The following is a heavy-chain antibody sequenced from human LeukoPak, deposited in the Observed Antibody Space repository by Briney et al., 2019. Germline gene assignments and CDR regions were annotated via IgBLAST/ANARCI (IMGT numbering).Heavy chain of an antibody. D-gene: IGHD3-3*01. CDR1: GFTFSDYW. CDR2: IKQDGSEK. CDR3: ARDGRFSYGAFDI. J-gene: IGHJ3*02. V-gene: IGHV3-7*01. Sequence: GGSLRFSCLASGFTFSDYWLTWVRQAPGKGLECVANIKQDGSEKFYVDSVKGRFTISRDNAKNSLYLQMNSLRAEDTAVYYCARDGRFSYGAFDIWGQGTMVSVSS.